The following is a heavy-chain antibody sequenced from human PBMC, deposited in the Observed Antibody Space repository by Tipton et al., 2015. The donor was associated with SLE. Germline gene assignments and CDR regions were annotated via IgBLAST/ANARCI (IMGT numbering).Heavy chain of an antibody. J-gene: IGHJ4*02. CDR3: ATPYCPNGVCLP. CDR1: GFTFSNYM. D-gene: IGHD2-8*01. CDR2: ITITSLYI. V-gene: IGHV3-21*01. Sequence: SLRLSCAASGFTFSNYMMNWVRQAPGKGLEWVASITITSLYIYCADSVKGRFTISRDNARDSLYLQMNSLRAEDTAVYYCATPYCPNGVCLPWGQGTLVTVSS.